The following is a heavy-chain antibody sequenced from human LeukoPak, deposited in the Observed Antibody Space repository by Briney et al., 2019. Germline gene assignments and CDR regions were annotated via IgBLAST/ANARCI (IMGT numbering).Heavy chain of an antibody. J-gene: IGHJ4*02. CDR3: ARRTTYYYGSGSYSY. CDR1: GFAFSSYE. Sequence: PGGSLRLSCAASGFAFSSYEMNWIRQPPGKGLEWIGEINHSGSTNYNPSLKSRVTISVDTSKNQFSLKLSSVTAADTAVYYCARRTTYYYGSGSYSYWGQGTLVTVSS. D-gene: IGHD3-10*01. CDR2: INHSGST. V-gene: IGHV4-34*01.